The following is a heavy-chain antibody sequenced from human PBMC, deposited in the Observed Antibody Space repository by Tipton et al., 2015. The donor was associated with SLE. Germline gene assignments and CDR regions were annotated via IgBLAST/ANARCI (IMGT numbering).Heavy chain of an antibody. D-gene: IGHD5-24*01. CDR2: MYYSGST. CDR3: ARDRDGSIDY. CDR1: GGSISSYY. Sequence: LRLSCTVSGGSISSYYWSWIRQPPGKGLEWIGYMYYSGSTNYNPSLKSRVTISVDTSNNQFSLKLSSVTAADTAMYYCARDRDGSIDYWGQGTLVTVSS. V-gene: IGHV4-59*01. J-gene: IGHJ4*02.